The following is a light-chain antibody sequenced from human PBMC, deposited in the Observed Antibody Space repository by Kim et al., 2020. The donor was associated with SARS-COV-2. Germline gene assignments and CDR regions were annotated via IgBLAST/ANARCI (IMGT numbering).Light chain of an antibody. CDR3: QQYYSSPLT. CDR1: QSVLYSSNNKNY. V-gene: IGKV4-1*01. J-gene: IGKJ2*01. CDR2: WAS. Sequence: RATINCKSSQSVLYSSNNKNYLAWYQQKPGQPPKLLIYWASTRESGGPDGFSGSGAGTDYTLTISSLQTENVAVYYSQQYYSSPLTFGQGTKLEI.